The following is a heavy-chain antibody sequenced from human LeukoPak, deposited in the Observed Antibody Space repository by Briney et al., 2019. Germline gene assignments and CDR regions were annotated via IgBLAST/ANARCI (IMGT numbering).Heavy chain of an antibody. CDR3: TTLWDSSSWYRTDV. V-gene: IGHV3-7*01. CDR2: IKQDGSEK. Sequence: PGGSLRLSCAASGFTFSSFWMGWVRQAPGKGLEWVAHIKQDGSEKYYVDSVKGRFTMSRDNAKNSLYLQMNSLRAEDTAVYYCTTLWDSSSWYRTDVWGQGTTVTVSS. CDR1: GFTFSSFW. J-gene: IGHJ6*02. D-gene: IGHD6-13*01.